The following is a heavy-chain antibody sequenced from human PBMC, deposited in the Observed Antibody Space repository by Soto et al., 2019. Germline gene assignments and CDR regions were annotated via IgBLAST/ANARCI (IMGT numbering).Heavy chain of an antibody. D-gene: IGHD6-13*01. CDR2: INPSGGST. Sequence: ASVNVSCKASGYTFTSYYMHWVRQAPGQGLEWMGIINPSGGSTSYAQKFQGRVTMTRDTSTSTVYMELSSLRSEDTAVYYCARPRIAAAGTLLDYYYYYGMDVWGQGTTVTVSS. V-gene: IGHV1-46*01. J-gene: IGHJ6*02. CDR1: GYTFTSYY. CDR3: ARPRIAAAGTLLDYYYYYGMDV.